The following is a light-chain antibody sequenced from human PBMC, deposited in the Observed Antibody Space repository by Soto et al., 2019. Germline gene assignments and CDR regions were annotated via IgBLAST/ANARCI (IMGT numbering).Light chain of an antibody. CDR1: PSDVGTYNL. V-gene: IGLV2-23*01. Sequence: QSVLTQPASVSGHPGQSITISCTGTPSDVGTYNLVSWYQQHPATAPQVVNFEDNQRPSGAADRFSGSKSGNTASLTISGRQAEGEADGYCSSYAGSTPWEDVIFGGGTKLTVL. J-gene: IGLJ2*01. CDR3: SSYAGSTPWEDVI. CDR2: EDN.